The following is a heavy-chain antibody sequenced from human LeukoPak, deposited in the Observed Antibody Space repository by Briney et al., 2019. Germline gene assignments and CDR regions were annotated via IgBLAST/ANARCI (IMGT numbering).Heavy chain of an antibody. J-gene: IGHJ3*02. V-gene: IGHV3-48*03. CDR2: ISSSGSTI. D-gene: IGHD1-26*01. CDR3: ASTTPRTQFAFDI. Sequence: GGSLRLSCAASGFTFSSYEMNWVRQAPGKGLEWVSYISSSGSTIHYADSVKGRFTISRDNAKNSLYLQMNSLRAKDTAVYYCASTTPRTQFAFDIWGQGTMVTVPS. CDR1: GFTFSSYE.